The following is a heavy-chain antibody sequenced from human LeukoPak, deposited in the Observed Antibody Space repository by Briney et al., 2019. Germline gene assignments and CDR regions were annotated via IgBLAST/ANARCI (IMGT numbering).Heavy chain of an antibody. V-gene: IGHV3-66*01. D-gene: IGHD3-16*02. CDR3: AKDLVWGSYRYSAFDI. CDR2: IYSGGST. J-gene: IGHJ3*02. CDR1: GFTVSTNY. Sequence: GGSLRLSCAASGFTVSTNYMSWVRQAPGKGLEWVSVIYSGGSTYYADSVKGRFTISRDNSKNTLYLQMNSLRAEDTAVYYCAKDLVWGSYRYSAFDIWGQGTMVTVSS.